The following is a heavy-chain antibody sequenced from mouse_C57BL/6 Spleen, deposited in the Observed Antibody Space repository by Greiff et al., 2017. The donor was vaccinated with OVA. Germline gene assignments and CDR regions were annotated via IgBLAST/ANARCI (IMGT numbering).Heavy chain of an antibody. Sequence: QVQLQQPGAELVRPGASVTLSCKASGYTFTDYEMHWVKQTPVHGLEWIGAIDPETGGTAYNQKFKGKAILTADKSSSTAYMELRSLTSEDSAVYYCTEAFAYWGQGTLVTVSA. V-gene: IGHV1-15*01. J-gene: IGHJ3*01. CDR1: GYTFTDYE. CDR2: IDPETGGT. CDR3: TEAFAY. D-gene: IGHD3-2*02.